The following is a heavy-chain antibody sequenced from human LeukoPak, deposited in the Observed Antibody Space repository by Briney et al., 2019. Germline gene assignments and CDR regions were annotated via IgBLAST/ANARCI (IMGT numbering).Heavy chain of an antibody. CDR1: GYTFTGYY. V-gene: IGHV1-18*04. CDR2: ISAYNGNT. CDR3: ARDSSGYIHKVDY. Sequence: ASVKVSCKASGYTFTGYYMHWVRQAPGQGLEWMGWISAYNGNTNYAQKLQGRVTMTTDTSTSTAYMELRSLRSDDTAVYYCARDSSGYIHKVDYWGQGTLVTVSS. J-gene: IGHJ4*02. D-gene: IGHD3-22*01.